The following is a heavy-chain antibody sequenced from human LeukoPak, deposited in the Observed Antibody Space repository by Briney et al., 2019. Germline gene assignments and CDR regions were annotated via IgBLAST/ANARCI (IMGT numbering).Heavy chain of an antibody. CDR3: ARRETNTQWGFDY. Sequence: ASVKDSCKASGSTFPGYHMHWMRQAPGQGLEWVGWVNPNNGDTKYAQKFQGRVTMTRDTSISTAYMEVNSLRSDDTAVYYCARRETNTQWGFDYWGQGTLVTVSS. D-gene: IGHD1-26*01. CDR2: VNPNNGDT. J-gene: IGHJ4*02. V-gene: IGHV1-2*02. CDR1: GSTFPGYH.